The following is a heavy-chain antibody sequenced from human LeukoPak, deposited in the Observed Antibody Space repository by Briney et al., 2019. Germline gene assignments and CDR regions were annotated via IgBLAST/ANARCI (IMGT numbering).Heavy chain of an antibody. CDR1: GGSISSSSYY. D-gene: IGHD2-2*01. CDR2: IYYSGST. V-gene: IGHV4-39*01. J-gene: IGHJ4*02. CDR3: ARQLGYCSSTSCYADKVAY. Sequence: SETLSLTCTVSGGSISSSSYYWGWIRQPPGKGLEWIGSIYYSGSTYYNPSLKSRVTIDTSKNQFSLKLSSVTAADTAVYYCARQLGYCSSTSCYADKVAYWGQGTLVTVSS.